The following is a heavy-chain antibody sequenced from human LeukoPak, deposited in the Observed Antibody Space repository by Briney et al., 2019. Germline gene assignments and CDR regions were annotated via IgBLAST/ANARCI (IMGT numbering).Heavy chain of an antibody. V-gene: IGHV4-39*07. CDR2: IYYSGST. CDR3: ARGPCIAAAGIWFGFDY. CDR1: GGSISSSSYY. J-gene: IGHJ4*02. Sequence: PSETLSLTCTVSGGSISSSSYYWGWIRQPPGKGLEWIGSIYYSGSTYYNPSLKSRVTISVDTSKNQFSLKLSSVTAADTAVYYCARGPCIAAAGIWFGFDYWGQGTLVTVSS. D-gene: IGHD6-13*01.